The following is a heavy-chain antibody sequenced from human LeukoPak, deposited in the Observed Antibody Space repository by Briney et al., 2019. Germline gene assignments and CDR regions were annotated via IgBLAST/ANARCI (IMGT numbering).Heavy chain of an antibody. CDR1: GYTFTGYY. V-gene: IGHV1-18*04. CDR3: ARVTSRGFDP. J-gene: IGHJ5*02. Sequence: ASVKVSCKASGYTFTGYYMHWVRQAPGQVLEWMGWISAYNGNTNYAQKLQGRVTMTTDTSTSTAYMELRSLRSDDTAVYYCARVTSRGFDPWGQGTLVTVSS. CDR2: ISAYNGNT. D-gene: IGHD2-2*01.